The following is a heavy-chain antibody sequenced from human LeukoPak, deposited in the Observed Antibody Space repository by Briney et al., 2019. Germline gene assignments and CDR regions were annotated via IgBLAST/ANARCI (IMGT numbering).Heavy chain of an antibody. D-gene: IGHD6-13*01. CDR1: GFTFSAYS. J-gene: IGHJ3*01. Sequence: GGSLSLSCAVSGFTFSAYSMNWVRQAPGKGLEWVSSISTGSSYRYYADSVKGRFTISRDNAKNSLYLQMNTLRAEDTAVYYCARSGIAAEWGLNDAFDFWGQGTMVTVSS. V-gene: IGHV3-21*06. CDR2: ISTGSSYR. CDR3: ARSGIAAEWGLNDAFDF.